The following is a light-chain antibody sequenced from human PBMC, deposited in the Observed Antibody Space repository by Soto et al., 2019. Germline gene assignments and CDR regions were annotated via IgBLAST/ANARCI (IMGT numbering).Light chain of an antibody. CDR2: RNN. CDR1: TSNIGSNY. CDR3: ATWDDSLNGFYV. V-gene: IGLV1-47*01. Sequence: QSVLTQPPSASGTPGQGVTISCSGSTSNIGSNYVYWYQQLPGTAPKLLIYRNNQRPSGDPDRFSGSKSGTSASLAISGLRSDDEADYFCATWDDSLNGFYVFGTGTKVTVL. J-gene: IGLJ1*01.